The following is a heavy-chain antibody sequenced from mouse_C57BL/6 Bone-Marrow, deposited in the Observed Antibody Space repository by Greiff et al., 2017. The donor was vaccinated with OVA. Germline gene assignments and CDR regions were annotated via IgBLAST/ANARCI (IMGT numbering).Heavy chain of an antibody. Sequence: QVTLKESGPGILQPSQTLSLTCSFSGFSLSTFGMGVGWFRQPSGKGLEWLAHIWWDDDRSYNPALKSRLTISKDTAKNQVFLKIANVDTADTATYYCARNGDYYYGSSRYFDVWGTGTTVTVSS. J-gene: IGHJ1*03. CDR2: IWWDDDR. V-gene: IGHV8-8*01. CDR1: GFSLSTFGMG. D-gene: IGHD1-1*01. CDR3: ARNGDYYYGSSRYFDV.